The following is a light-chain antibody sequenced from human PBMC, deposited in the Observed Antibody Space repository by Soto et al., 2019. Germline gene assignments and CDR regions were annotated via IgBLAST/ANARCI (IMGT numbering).Light chain of an antibody. Sequence: EIVGTQSPAPLSVSPGERATLSCRASQSVSNNLAWYQQKPGQAPRLLIYRPSTRASGIPARFSGSGYGREFTLTISSLQSEDYGVYYCHQYNDWPPAFGQGTKVEIK. CDR1: QSVSNN. CDR3: HQYNDWPPA. J-gene: IGKJ1*01. CDR2: RPS. V-gene: IGKV3-15*01.